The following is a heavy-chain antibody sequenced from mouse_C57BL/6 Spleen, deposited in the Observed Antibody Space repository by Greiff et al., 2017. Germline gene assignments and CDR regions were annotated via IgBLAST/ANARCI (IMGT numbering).Heavy chain of an antibody. V-gene: IGHV1-7*01. J-gene: IGHJ3*01. Sequence: VQVVESGAELAKPGASVKLSCKASGYTFTSYWMHWVKQRPGQGLEWIGYINPSSGYTKYNQKFKDKATLTADKSSSTAYMQLSSLTYEDSAVYYCAPYDYDWFAYWGQGTLVTVSA. D-gene: IGHD2-4*01. CDR2: INPSSGYT. CDR3: APYDYDWFAY. CDR1: GYTFTSYW.